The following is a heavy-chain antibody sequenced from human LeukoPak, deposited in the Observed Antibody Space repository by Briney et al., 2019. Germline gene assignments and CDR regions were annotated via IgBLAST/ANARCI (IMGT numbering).Heavy chain of an antibody. Sequence: SETLSLTCTGSGGSISSYYWSWIRQPPGKGLEWIGYIYYSGSTNYNPSLKSRVTISVDTSKNQFSLKLSSVTAADTAVYYCARLHTAMAAAPFDYWGQGTLVTVSS. CDR1: GGSISSYY. CDR2: IYYSGST. CDR3: ARLHTAMAAAPFDY. J-gene: IGHJ4*02. V-gene: IGHV4-59*01. D-gene: IGHD5-18*01.